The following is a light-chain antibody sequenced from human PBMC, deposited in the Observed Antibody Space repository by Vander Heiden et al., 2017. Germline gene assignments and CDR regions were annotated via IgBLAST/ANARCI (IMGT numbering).Light chain of an antibody. CDR1: QSISSY. Sequence: IVLTQSPDTLSFSPGERATLPCRASQSISSYLGWYQQKPGQAPRRLIFDASSRASGIPARFSGAGSGTDFTLTISSLEPEDSAVYYCQQRSNWPLTFGGGTKVEIQ. J-gene: IGKJ4*01. CDR2: DAS. CDR3: QQRSNWPLT. V-gene: IGKV3-11*01.